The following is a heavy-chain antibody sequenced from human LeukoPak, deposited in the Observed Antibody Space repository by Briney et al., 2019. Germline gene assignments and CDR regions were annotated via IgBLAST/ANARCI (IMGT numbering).Heavy chain of an antibody. CDR1: GGSFSGYS. D-gene: IGHD3-10*01. Sequence: PSETLSLTCASYGGSFSGYSWTWIRQPPGKGLEWIGEINYSGSTNYNPSLKSRVTISVDTSKSQFSLKLNSMIAADTAVYYCARGRAFFGELFYFDYWGQGTLVAVSS. V-gene: IGHV4-34*01. J-gene: IGHJ4*02. CDR3: ARGRAFFGELFYFDY. CDR2: INYSGST.